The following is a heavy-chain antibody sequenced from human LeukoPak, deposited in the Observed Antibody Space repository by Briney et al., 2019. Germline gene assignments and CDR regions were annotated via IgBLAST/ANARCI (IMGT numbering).Heavy chain of an antibody. D-gene: IGHD4-17*01. V-gene: IGHV3-7*03. J-gene: IGHJ4*02. CDR2: IKGDGSQE. CDR3: EAYGSV. CDR1: VFTFSNYW. Sequence: GGSLRLSCAGSVFTFSNYWMTWVRQAPGKGLEWVANIKGDGSQEYYVESVKGRFSISRDNAKNALYLQMNSLRIEDTAVYYCEAYGSVWGQGTLVAVSS.